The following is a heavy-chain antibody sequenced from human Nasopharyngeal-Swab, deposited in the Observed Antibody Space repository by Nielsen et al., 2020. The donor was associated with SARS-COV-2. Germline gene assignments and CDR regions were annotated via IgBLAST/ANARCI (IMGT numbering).Heavy chain of an antibody. J-gene: IGHJ3*02. CDR2: INHSGST. V-gene: IGHV4-39*07. D-gene: IGHD3-22*01. Sequence: SETLSLTCTVSGGSISSSSYYWSWIRQPPGKGLEWIGEINHSGSTNYNPSLKSRVTISVDTSKNQFSLKLSSVTAADTAVYYCARGEDTRNYYDSSVTDAFDIWGQGTMVTVSS. CDR1: GGSISSSSYY. CDR3: ARGEDTRNYYDSSVTDAFDI.